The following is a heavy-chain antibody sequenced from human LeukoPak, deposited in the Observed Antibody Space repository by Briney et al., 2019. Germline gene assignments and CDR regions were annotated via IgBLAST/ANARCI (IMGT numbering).Heavy chain of an antibody. CDR2: ISFDASSI. CDR1: GFNFSNFA. V-gene: IGHV3-30-3*01. J-gene: IGHJ4*02. CDR3: ATSRDFYDTSGYYPYYFDC. Sequence: PGGSLRLSCAASGFNFSNFAMHWVRQVPGRGLEWEAVISFDASSIYYADSVKGRFTISRDNSKNTLYLQMNSLRTEDTAVYYCATSRDFYDTSGYYPYYFDCWGQGTLVTVSS. D-gene: IGHD3-22*01.